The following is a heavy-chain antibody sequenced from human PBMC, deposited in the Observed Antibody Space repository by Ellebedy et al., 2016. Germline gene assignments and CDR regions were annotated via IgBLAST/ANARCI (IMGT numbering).Heavy chain of an antibody. CDR1: GFTFDDYG. CDR2: INWNGETS. Sequence: GGSLRLSCEASGFTFDDYGMNWVRQTPGKGLEWVSSINWNGETSGYADSVKGRFTISRDNAKKSLFLQMNSLRAEDTALYYCARAKRVYYYFYIDVWGRGTTVTVSS. CDR3: ARAKRVYYYFYIDV. V-gene: IGHV3-20*04. D-gene: IGHD5-24*01. J-gene: IGHJ6*03.